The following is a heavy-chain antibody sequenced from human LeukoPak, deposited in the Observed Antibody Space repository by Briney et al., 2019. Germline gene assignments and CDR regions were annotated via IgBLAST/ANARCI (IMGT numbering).Heavy chain of an antibody. CDR2: VQQDGSEK. V-gene: IGHV3-7*01. J-gene: IGHJ4*02. Sequence: GGSLRLSCAASGFTFSSFWMSWVRQAPGKGLEWVANVQQDGSEKYYVDSVKGRFTISRDNAKNSLSLQMNSLRAEDTAFYYCARGSSLAYWGQGTLVTVSS. CDR1: GFTFSSFW. D-gene: IGHD6-6*01. CDR3: ARGSSLAY.